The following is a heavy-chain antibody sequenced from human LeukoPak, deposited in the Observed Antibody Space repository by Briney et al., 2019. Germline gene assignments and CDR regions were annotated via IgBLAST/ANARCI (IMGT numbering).Heavy chain of an antibody. J-gene: IGHJ4*02. CDR1: GGTFSSYA. Sequence: SVKVPCKASGGTFSSYAISWVRQAPGQGLEWMGGIIPIFGTANYAQKFQGRVTITADESTSTAYVELSSLRSEDTAVYYCARASGIAAAASHWGQGTLVTVSS. CDR2: IIPIFGTA. V-gene: IGHV1-69*13. D-gene: IGHD6-13*01. CDR3: ARASGIAAAASH.